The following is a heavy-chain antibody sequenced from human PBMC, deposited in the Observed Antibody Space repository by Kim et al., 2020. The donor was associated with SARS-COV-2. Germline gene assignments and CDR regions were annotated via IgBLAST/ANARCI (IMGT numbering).Heavy chain of an antibody. J-gene: IGHJ4*02. CDR2: ISAGGGGT. CDR3: ANGGGGQYQLAFDY. D-gene: IGHD2-2*01. V-gene: IGHV3-23*01. CDR1: GFKFSDYG. Sequence: GGSLRLSCVASGFKFSDYGMHWVRQAAGKGLEWVSGISAGGGGTNYADTVKGRFTISRDNSNNTLYLQMNSLRDEDTAVYYCANGGGGQYQLAFDYWGQG.